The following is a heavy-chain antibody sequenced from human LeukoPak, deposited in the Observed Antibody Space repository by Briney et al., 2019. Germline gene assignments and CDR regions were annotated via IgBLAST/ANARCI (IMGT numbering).Heavy chain of an antibody. D-gene: IGHD1-26*01. CDR3: ARTSITAATFFDY. CDR1: GGSISSYY. Sequence: PSETLSLTCTVPGGSISSYYWSWVRQPAGKGLEWIGRVYSSGNTHYNPSLQSRVTISVDTSKNQFSLKLSSVTAADTAVYYCARTSITAATFFDYWGQGTLVTVSS. J-gene: IGHJ4*02. CDR2: VYSSGNT. V-gene: IGHV4-4*07.